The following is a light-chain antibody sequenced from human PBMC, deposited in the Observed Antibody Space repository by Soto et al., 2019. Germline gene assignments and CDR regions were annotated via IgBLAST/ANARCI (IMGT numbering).Light chain of an antibody. Sequence: EIVLTQSPGTLSLSPGERATLSCRASQSVSSSYLAWYQQKPGQAPRLLIYGASSRATGIPDMFSGSGSGTDFTLTISRLEPEDFAVYCGQQYGSFHLAFGGGTKVEIK. CDR2: GAS. J-gene: IGKJ4*01. CDR3: QQYGSFHLA. V-gene: IGKV3-20*01. CDR1: QSVSSSY.